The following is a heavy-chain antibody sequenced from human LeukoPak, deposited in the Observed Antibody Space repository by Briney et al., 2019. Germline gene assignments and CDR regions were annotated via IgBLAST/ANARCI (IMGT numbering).Heavy chain of an antibody. Sequence: SETLSLTCTVCGGSISSYYWSWMRQPPGKGLEWIGYIDYSGSTNYNPSLKSRVTISVDTSKNQFSLKLSSVTAADTAVYYCARFGKYGSGSVDVWGQGTTVTVSS. CDR2: IDYSGST. J-gene: IGHJ6*02. CDR1: GGSISSYY. V-gene: IGHV4-59*01. CDR3: ARFGKYGSGSVDV. D-gene: IGHD3-10*01.